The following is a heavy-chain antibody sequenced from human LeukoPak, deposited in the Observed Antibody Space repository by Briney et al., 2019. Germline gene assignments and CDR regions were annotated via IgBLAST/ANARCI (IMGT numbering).Heavy chain of an antibody. CDR2: IYPSGST. CDR1: GGSIFSSNW. J-gene: IGHJ5*02. Sequence: SGTLSLTCAVSGGSIFSSNWWSWVRQPAGKGLEWIGRIYPSGSTNYNPSLKSRVTISVDTSKNQFSLKLSSVTAADTAVYYCARAGLRYFDWLLFDPWGQGTLVTVSS. D-gene: IGHD3-9*01. V-gene: IGHV4-4*02. CDR3: ARAGLRYFDWLLFDP.